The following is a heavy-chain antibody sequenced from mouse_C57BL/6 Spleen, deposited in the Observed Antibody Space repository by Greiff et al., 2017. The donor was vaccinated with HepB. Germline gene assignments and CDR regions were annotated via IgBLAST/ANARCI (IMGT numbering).Heavy chain of an antibody. CDR2: ILPGSGST. D-gene: IGHD1-1*01. J-gene: IGHJ3*01. CDR1: GYTFTGYW. Sequence: QVQLKQSGAELMKPGASVKLSCKATGYTFTGYWIEWVKQRPGHGLEWIGEILPGSGSTNYNEKFKGKATFTADTSSNTAYMQLSILTTEDSAIYYCARRLLLGWFAYWGQGTLVTVSA. CDR3: ARRLLLGWFAY. V-gene: IGHV1-9*01.